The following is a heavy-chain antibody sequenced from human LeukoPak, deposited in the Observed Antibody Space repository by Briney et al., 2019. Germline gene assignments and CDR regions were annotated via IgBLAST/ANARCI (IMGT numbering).Heavy chain of an antibody. J-gene: IGHJ4*02. CDR1: GFTFNNYA. V-gene: IGHV3-66*01. D-gene: IGHD5-12*01. CDR3: ARSNRGYSGYDAYYFDY. Sequence: GGSLRLSCAASGFTFNNYAMSWVRQAPGKGLEWVSVIYSGGSTYYADSVKGRFTISRDNSKNTLYLQMNSLRAEDTAVYYCARSNRGYSGYDAYYFDYWGQGTLVTVSS. CDR2: IYSGGST.